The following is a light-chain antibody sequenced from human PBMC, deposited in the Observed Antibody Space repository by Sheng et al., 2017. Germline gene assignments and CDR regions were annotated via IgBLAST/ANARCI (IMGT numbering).Light chain of an antibody. J-gene: IGKJ4*01. V-gene: IGKV1-5*03. CDR2: KAS. CDR3: QQYNSYSRT. Sequence: DIQMTQSPSTLSASVGDRVTITCRASQSISSWLAWYQQKPGKAPKILIYKASILESGVPSRFSVSGSGTEFTLTISSLQPDDSATYYCQQYNSYSRTFGGGTKVEIK. CDR1: QSISSW.